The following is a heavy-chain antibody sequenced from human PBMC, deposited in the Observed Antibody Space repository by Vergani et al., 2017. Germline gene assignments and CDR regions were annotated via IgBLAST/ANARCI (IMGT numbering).Heavy chain of an antibody. CDR2: ISYDGSNK. CDR3: ARDDLSDYASDY. D-gene: IGHD4-17*01. Sequence: QVQLVESGGGVVQPGRSLRLSCAASGFTFSSYAMHWVRQAPGKGLEWVAVISYDGSNKYYADSVKGRFTISRDKSKNTLYLQMNSLRAEDTAVYYCARDDLSDYASDYWGQGTLVTVSS. J-gene: IGHJ4*02. CDR1: GFTFSSYA. V-gene: IGHV3-30*01.